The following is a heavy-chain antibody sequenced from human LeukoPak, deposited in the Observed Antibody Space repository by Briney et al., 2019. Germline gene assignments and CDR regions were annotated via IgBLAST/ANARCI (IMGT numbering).Heavy chain of an antibody. D-gene: IGHD3-22*01. J-gene: IGHJ5*02. CDR3: ATNTYYYDSSGSWFDP. V-gene: IGHV1-46*01. Sequence: ASVKVSCKASGYTFTSYYIHWVRQAPGQGLAWMGVINPSGGSTTYAQNFQGRVTMTTDTSTSTVYMELSSLRSEDTAVYYCATNTYYYDSSGSWFDPWGQGTLVTVSS. CDR1: GYTFTSYY. CDR2: INPSGGST.